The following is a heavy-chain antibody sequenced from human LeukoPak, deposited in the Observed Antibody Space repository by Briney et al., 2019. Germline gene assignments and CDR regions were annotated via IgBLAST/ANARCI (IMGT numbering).Heavy chain of an antibody. V-gene: IGHV3-21*01. CDR2: TSSSSSYI. J-gene: IGHJ6*03. D-gene: IGHD6-19*01. CDR1: GFTFSSYS. Sequence: GGSLRLSCAASGFTFSSYSMNWVRQAPGKGLEWVSSTSSSSSYIYYADSVKGRFTISRDNAKNSLYLQMNSLRAEDTAVYYCARDQQWRYYYYYMDVWGKGTTVTVSS. CDR3: ARDQQWRYYYYYMDV.